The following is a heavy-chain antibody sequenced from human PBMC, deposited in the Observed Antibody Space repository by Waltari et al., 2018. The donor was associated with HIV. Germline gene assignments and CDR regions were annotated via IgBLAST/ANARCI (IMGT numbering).Heavy chain of an antibody. CDR1: GFTFSFYW. V-gene: IGHV3-7*01. CDR2: INQAGTER. Sequence: EVKLEESGGGWVQPGGSLKLTCEASGFTFSFYWLSWVRQAPGKGLEWVANINQAGTERHYVDSVRGRFTISRDNGKTSLFLQMNSLSVEDTAVYYCATTHGSGAYDNDFDYWGQGTLV. J-gene: IGHJ4*02. D-gene: IGHD3-10*01. CDR3: ATTHGSGAYDNDFDY.